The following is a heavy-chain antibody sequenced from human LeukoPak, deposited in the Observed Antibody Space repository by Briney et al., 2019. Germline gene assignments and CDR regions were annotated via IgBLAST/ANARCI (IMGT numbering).Heavy chain of an antibody. Sequence: AGGSLRLSCAASGFTFSSYSMNWVRQAPGKGLEWVSSISSSSSYIYYADSVKGRFTISRDNAKNSLYLQMNSLRAEDTAVYYCARSYYYDSSGYPDRGRYDAFDIWGQGTMVTVSS. V-gene: IGHV3-21*01. D-gene: IGHD3-22*01. CDR1: GFTFSSYS. CDR2: ISSSSSYI. J-gene: IGHJ3*02. CDR3: ARSYYYDSSGYPDRGRYDAFDI.